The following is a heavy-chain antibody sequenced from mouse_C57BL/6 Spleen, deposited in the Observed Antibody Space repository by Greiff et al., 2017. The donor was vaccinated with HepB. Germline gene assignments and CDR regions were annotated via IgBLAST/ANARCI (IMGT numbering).Heavy chain of an antibody. V-gene: IGHV1-69*01. J-gene: IGHJ3*01. CDR2: IDPSDSYT. Sequence: QVQLQQPGAELVMPGASVKLSCKASGYTFTSYWMHWVKQRPGQGLEWIGEIDPSDSYTNYNQKFKGKSTLTVDKSSSTAYMQLSSLTSEDSAVYYCAIYGSSPFAYWGQGTLVTVSA. CDR1: GYTFTSYW. CDR3: AIYGSSPFAY. D-gene: IGHD1-1*01.